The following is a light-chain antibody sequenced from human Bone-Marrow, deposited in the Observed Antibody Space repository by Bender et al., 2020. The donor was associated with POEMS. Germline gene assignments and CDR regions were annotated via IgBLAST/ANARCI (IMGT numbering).Light chain of an antibody. V-gene: IGLV2-14*03. CDR3: SSYTTRPGQVL. Sequence: QSALTQPASVSGSPGQSITISCTGTSSDVGGYNYVSWYQQHPGKAPKLMIYDVSNRPSGVSNRFSGSKSGNTASLTISGLQAEDEADYHCSSYTTRPGQVLVGGGTKLTVL. CDR2: DVS. CDR1: SSDVGGYNY. J-gene: IGLJ2*01.